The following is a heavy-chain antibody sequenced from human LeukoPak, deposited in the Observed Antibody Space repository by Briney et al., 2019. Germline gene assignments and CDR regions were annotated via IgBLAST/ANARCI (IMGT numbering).Heavy chain of an antibody. CDR3: GKRRGFYNGMDV. CDR2: ISGSGADT. J-gene: IGHJ6*04. V-gene: IGHV3-23*01. Sequence: GGSLRVSCAASEFIFSGYVMSWVRQAPGKGLEWVSAISGSGADTYYADFVKGRFTISRDNFKNTLYLQMNSLRVEDTAVYYCGKRRGFYNGMDVWGTGTTVTVSS. CDR1: EFIFSGYV.